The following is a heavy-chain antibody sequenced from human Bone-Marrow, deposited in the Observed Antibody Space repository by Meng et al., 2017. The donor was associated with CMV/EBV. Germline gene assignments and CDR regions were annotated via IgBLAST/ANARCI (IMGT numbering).Heavy chain of an antibody. D-gene: IGHD5-12*01. Sequence: ESLKISCAASGFTFSSYAMSWVRQSPGKGLEWIGEINHSGTTIYSPSLKSRVTISTDKSKNQLSLMVTSVTAADTAMYFCARDNGLRRYEGYVPLDYWGQGTLVTVSS. V-gene: IGHV4/OR15-8*01. J-gene: IGHJ4*02. CDR3: ARDNGLRRYEGYVPLDY. CDR1: GFTFSSYAM. CDR2: INHSGTT.